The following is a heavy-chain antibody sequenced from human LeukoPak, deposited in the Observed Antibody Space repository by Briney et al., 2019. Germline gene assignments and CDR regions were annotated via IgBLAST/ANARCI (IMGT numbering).Heavy chain of an antibody. CDR3: ASEKPYYDFWSGYVD. D-gene: IGHD3-3*01. CDR1: GGSISSGSYY. J-gene: IGHJ4*02. V-gene: IGHV4-61*02. Sequence: PSETLSLTCTVSGGSISSGSYYWSWIRQPAGKGLEWIGRIYTSGSTNYNPSLKSRVTISVDTSKNQFSLKLSSVTAADTAVYYCASEKPYYDFWSGYVDWGQGTLVTVSS. CDR2: IYTSGST.